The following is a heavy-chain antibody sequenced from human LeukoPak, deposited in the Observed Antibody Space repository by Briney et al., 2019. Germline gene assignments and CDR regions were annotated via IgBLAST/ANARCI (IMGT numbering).Heavy chain of an antibody. CDR3: AASSGSDEYFQH. D-gene: IGHD1-26*01. CDR1: GGSISSGGYY. Sequence: SETLSLTCTVSGGSISSGGYYWSWIRQHPGKGLEWIGYIYYSRSTYYNPSLKSRVTISVDTSKNQFSLKLSSVTAADTAVYYCAASSGSDEYFQHWGQGTLVTVSS. CDR2: IYYSRST. V-gene: IGHV4-31*03. J-gene: IGHJ1*01.